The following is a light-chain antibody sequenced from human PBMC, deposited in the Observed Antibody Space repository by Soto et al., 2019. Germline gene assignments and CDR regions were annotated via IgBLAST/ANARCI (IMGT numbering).Light chain of an antibody. CDR3: SSYAGSNRVV. Sequence: QSVLTQPPSASGSPGQSVTISCTGTSSDVGGYNYVSWYQQHPDKAPKVMIYEVSKRPSGVPDRFSGSKSGNTASLTVSGLQAEDEADYYCSSYAGSNRVVFGGGTKLTVL. CDR2: EVS. V-gene: IGLV2-8*01. J-gene: IGLJ2*01. CDR1: SSDVGGYNY.